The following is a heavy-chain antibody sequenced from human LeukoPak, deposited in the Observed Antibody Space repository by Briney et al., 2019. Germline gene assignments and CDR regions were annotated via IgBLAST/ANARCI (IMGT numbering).Heavy chain of an antibody. J-gene: IGHJ5*02. CDR1: GGSISGYY. D-gene: IGHD6-25*01. V-gene: IGHV4-4*07. Sequence: SETLSLTCTVSGGSISGYYWSWIRQPAGKGLEGIGRMSTSGNSNYIPSLVSRVTMSVDTSKNQFSLNLSSVTAADTAVYYCARESGSMRWFDPWGQGTLVTVSS. CDR2: MSTSGNS. CDR3: ARESGSMRWFDP.